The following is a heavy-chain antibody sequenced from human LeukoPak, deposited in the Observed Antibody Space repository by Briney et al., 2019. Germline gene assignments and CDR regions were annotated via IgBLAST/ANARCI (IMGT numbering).Heavy chain of an antibody. V-gene: IGHV3-7*01. CDR3: ARAAGWFDP. CDR2: IKKDGSEI. CDR1: GFTLSRYW. Sequence: GGSLRLSCEASGFTLSRYWMDWVGQAPGKGREWVANIKKDGSEIKYVDSVKGGLTISRDNAKNSLYLQMNSLRADDTAVYYCARAAGWFDPWGQGTLVTVSS. J-gene: IGHJ5*02.